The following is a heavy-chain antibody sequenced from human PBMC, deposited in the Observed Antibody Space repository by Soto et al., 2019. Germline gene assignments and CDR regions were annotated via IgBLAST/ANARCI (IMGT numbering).Heavy chain of an antibody. J-gene: IGHJ3*02. V-gene: IGHV1-69*01. CDR3: ARGSPDGYYASGIYGTYAFDI. CDR1: GGTLNSYA. D-gene: IGHD3-10*01. Sequence: QVPLVQSGAELKKPGSSVKVSCKTSGGTLNSYAIAWVRQAPVQGLENLGGSIPIVSTTHYAQKPQGRVTIIADESTSTVYMEMRSLTSEDTGVYYCARGSPDGYYASGIYGTYAFDIWGQGTMVTVSS. CDR2: SIPIVSTT.